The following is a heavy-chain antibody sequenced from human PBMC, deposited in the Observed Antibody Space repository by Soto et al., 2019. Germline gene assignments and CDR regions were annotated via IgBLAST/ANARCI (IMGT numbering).Heavy chain of an antibody. V-gene: IGHV3-23*01. J-gene: IGHJ5*02. CDR1: GFTFSSYA. D-gene: IGHD6-13*01. Sequence: EVQLLESGGGLVQPGGSLRLSCAASGFTFSSYAMSWVRQAPGKGLEWVSAISGSGGSTYYADSVKGRFTIARDNSKSTLYLQINSLRAEDTAVYYCAKDRSISWLEYNWFDPWGEGTLVTVSS. CDR3: AKDRSISWLEYNWFDP. CDR2: ISGSGGST.